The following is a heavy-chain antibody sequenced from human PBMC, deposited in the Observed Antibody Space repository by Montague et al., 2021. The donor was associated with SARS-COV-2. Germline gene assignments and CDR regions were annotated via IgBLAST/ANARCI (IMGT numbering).Heavy chain of an antibody. CDR3: AGVVGFDFDY. D-gene: IGHD2-21*01. V-gene: IGHV4-61*02. CDR2: IYTSGST. J-gene: IGHJ4*02. CDR1: GGSISSVSYY. Sequence: TLSLTCTVSGGSISSVSYYWSWIRQPAGKGLEWIGRIYTSGSTNYNPSLKSRVTISIDTSKNQFSLKLSSVTAADTAVYYCAGVVGFDFDYWGQGTLVTVSS.